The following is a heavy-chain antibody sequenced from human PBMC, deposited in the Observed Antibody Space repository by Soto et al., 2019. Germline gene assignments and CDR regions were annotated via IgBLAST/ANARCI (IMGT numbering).Heavy chain of an antibody. J-gene: IGHJ3*02. CDR1: LGSTGGGSYN. V-gene: IGHV4-39*01. CDR3: ARQKDCSGGSCYLNDAFDI. Sequence: WEPPPLPWPVSLGSTGGGSYNWGWIRKQQGKVREWIGSIFYSRSTYYNPSLKSRVTISVDTSKNQFSLKLTSVTAADTAVYYCARQKDCSGGSCYLNDAFDIWGQGTMVTVSS. D-gene: IGHD2-15*01. CDR2: IFYSRST.